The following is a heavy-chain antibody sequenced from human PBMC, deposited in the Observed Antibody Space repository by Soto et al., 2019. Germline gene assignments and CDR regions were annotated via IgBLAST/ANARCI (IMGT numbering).Heavy chain of an antibody. Sequence: GSLRLSCEASGFTFSRNAMHWVRQAPGKGLEWVAVISFDGNNQYYTDSVKGRFTISRDNSENTLDLQMNSLRREDTAVYYCARDREYSGFYYGMDVWGQGTTVTVSS. CDR2: ISFDGNNQ. V-gene: IGHV3-30-3*01. J-gene: IGHJ6*02. CDR1: GFTFSRNA. D-gene: IGHD5-12*01. CDR3: ARDREYSGFYYGMDV.